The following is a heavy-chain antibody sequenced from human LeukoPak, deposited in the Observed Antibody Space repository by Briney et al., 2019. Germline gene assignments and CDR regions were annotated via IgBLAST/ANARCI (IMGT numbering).Heavy chain of an antibody. V-gene: IGHV3-7*01. CDR1: RFRFSYYW. Sequence: GGSLRLSCAASRFRFSYYWMSWVRQSPEKGLEWVANINQDGGDVSYVDSVKGRFSISRDNAKTSLYLQMHSLSVADTGLYYCVTDQTGRHPYFFDYWGQGTLVTVSS. CDR2: INQDGGDV. D-gene: IGHD3-10*01. CDR3: VTDQTGRHPYFFDY. J-gene: IGHJ4*02.